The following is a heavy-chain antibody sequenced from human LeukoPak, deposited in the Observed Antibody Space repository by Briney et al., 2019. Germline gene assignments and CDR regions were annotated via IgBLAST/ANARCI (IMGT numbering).Heavy chain of an antibody. V-gene: IGHV1-24*01. D-gene: IGHD7-27*01. J-gene: IGHJ4*02. Sequence: ASVKVSCKVSGYTLTELSMHWVRQAPGKGLEWMGGFDPEDGETIYAQKFQGRVTITADESTSTAYMELSSLRSEDTAVYYCARASWGANAGYYFDYWGQGTLVTVSS. CDR2: FDPEDGET. CDR1: GYTLTELS. CDR3: ARASWGANAGYYFDY.